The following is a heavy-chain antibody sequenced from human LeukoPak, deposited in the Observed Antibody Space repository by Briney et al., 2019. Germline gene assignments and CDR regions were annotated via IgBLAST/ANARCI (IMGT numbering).Heavy chain of an antibody. J-gene: IGHJ6*02. V-gene: IGHV1-2*02. D-gene: IGHD6-19*01. CDR1: GYTFTGYY. Sequence: ASVKVSCTASGYTFTGYYMHWVRQAPGQGLEWMGWINPNSGGTNYAQKFQGRVTMTRDTSISTAYMELSRLRSDDTAVYYCARDMYSSGWEPLWGQGTTVTVSS. CDR2: INPNSGGT. CDR3: ARDMYSSGWEPL.